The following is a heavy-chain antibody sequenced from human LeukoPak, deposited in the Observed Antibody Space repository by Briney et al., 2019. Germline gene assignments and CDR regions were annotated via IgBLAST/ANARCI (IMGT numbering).Heavy chain of an antibody. V-gene: IGHV3-30*18. CDR2: ISYDGSNK. J-gene: IGHJ4*02. CDR3: AKGSRIVVVVAADY. Sequence: GGSLRLSCAASGFTFSSYGMHWVRQAPGKGLEWVAVISYDGSNKYYADSVKGRFTIPRDNSKNTLYLQMNSLRAEDTAVYYCAKGSRIVVVVAADYWGQGTLVTVSS. D-gene: IGHD2-15*01. CDR1: GFTFSSYG.